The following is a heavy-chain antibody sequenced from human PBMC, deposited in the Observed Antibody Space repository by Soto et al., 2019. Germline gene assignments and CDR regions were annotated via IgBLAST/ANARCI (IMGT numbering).Heavy chain of an antibody. V-gene: IGHV1-2*02. D-gene: IGHD5-12*01. CDR1: GYTFTGYY. Sequence: ASVKVSCKASGYTFTGYYMHWVRQAPGQGLEWMGWINPNGAGPKYAQKFQGRVTMTRDTSISTAYMELSRLRSDDTAVYYCARDHPQDSGYNLVDYWGQGTLVTVSS. CDR2: INPNGAGP. J-gene: IGHJ4*02. CDR3: ARDHPQDSGYNLVDY.